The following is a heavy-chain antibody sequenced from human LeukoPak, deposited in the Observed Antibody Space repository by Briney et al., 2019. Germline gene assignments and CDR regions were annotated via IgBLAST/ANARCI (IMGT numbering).Heavy chain of an antibody. CDR1: GYTFTGYY. CDR3: ALGIVVVPAAIKGGNWFDP. CDR2: INPNSGGT. V-gene: IGHV1-2*02. J-gene: IGHJ5*02. Sequence: ASVKVSCKASGYTFTGYYMHWVRQAPGQGLEWMGWINPNSGGTNYAQKFQGRVTMTRDTPISTAYMELSRLRSDDTAVYYCALGIVVVPAAIKGGNWFDPWGQGTLVTVSS. D-gene: IGHD2-2*02.